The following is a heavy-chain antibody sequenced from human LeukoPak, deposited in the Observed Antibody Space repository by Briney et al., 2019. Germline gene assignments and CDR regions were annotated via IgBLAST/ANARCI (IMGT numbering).Heavy chain of an antibody. CDR1: GGSFSGYY. CDR3: ARGRQEISMILVVMTGVSYYLDV. CDR2: INPSGST. D-gene: IGHD3-22*01. V-gene: IGHV4-34*01. Sequence: SETLSLTCAVYGGSFSGYYWTWIRQSPGKGLEWIGEINPSGSTYYNPSLKSRLTISRDTSKNQFSLRLSSVTAADTAVYYCARGRQEISMILVVMTGVSYYLDVWGIGTTVTVS. J-gene: IGHJ6*03.